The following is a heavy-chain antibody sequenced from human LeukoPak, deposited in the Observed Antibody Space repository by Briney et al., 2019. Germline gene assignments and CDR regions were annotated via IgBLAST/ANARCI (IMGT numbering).Heavy chain of an antibody. D-gene: IGHD2-15*01. Sequence: GASEKVSCKASGYTFTSYGISWVRQAPGQGLEWMGWITDYNRNTYYAQKFQGRVTMTIDTSTSTAYMELRSLRSDDTAVYYCARDTRYSSAWYDNWGQGTLVAVSS. V-gene: IGHV1-18*01. CDR1: GYTFTSYG. CDR2: ITDYNRNT. CDR3: ARDTRYSSAWYDN. J-gene: IGHJ5*02.